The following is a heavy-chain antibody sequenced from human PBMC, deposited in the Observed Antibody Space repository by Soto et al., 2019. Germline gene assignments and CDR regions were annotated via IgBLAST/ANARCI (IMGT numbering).Heavy chain of an antibody. D-gene: IGHD3-10*01. CDR3: ARGVMVRGVTPYYYYGMDV. V-gene: IGHV4-34*01. CDR2: INHSGST. Sequence: SETLSLTCAVYGGSFSGYYWSWIRQPPGKGLEWIGEINHSGSTNYNPSLKSRVTISVDTSKNQFSLKLSSVTAADTAVYYCARGVMVRGVTPYYYYGMDVWGQGTTVTVS. J-gene: IGHJ6*02. CDR1: GGSFSGYY.